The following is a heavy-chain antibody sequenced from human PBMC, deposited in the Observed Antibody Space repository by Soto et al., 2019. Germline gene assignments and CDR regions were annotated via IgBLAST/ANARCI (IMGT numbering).Heavy chain of an antibody. CDR2: ISGSGGST. J-gene: IGHJ2*01. CDR3: ARGRDLTWGSRWFFDL. V-gene: IGHV3-23*01. Sequence: LRLSCAASGFTFSSYAMSWVRQAPGKGLEWVSAISGSGGSTYYADSVKGRFTISRENGKNSLDLQMNSLRAGDTAVYYCARGRDLTWGSRWFFDLWGRGTLVTVSS. CDR1: GFTFSSYA. D-gene: IGHD7-27*01.